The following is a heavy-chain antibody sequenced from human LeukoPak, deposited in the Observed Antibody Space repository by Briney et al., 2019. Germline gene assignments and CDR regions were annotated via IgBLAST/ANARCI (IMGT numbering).Heavy chain of an antibody. J-gene: IGHJ3*02. V-gene: IGHV3-66*01. CDR1: GFTVSSNC. CDR2: IYSGGST. Sequence: GGSLRLSCAASGFTVSSNCMSWVRQAPGEGLEWVSLIYSGGSTFYADSVKGRFTISRDNSKNTLYLQMNSLRAEDTAVYYCARATAVATYAFDIWGQGTMVTVSS. D-gene: IGHD5-12*01. CDR3: ARATAVATYAFDI.